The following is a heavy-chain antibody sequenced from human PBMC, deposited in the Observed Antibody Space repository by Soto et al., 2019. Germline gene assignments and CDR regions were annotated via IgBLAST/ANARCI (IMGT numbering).Heavy chain of an antibody. J-gene: IGHJ4*02. V-gene: IGHV1-69*06. D-gene: IGHD1-1*01. CDR3: ARDGPGPPCLQLIRPHDY. CDR1: GGTFSSYD. Sequence: SVKVSCKASGGTFSSYDISWVRQAPGQGLEWMGGIIPIFGTANYAQKFQGRVTITADKSTSTAYMELSSLRSEDTAVYYCARDGPGPPCLQLIRPHDYLGQGTPVTVSS. CDR2: IIPIFGTA.